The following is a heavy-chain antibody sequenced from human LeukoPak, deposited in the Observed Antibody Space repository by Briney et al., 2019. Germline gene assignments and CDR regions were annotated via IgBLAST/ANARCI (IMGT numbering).Heavy chain of an antibody. J-gene: IGHJ4*02. CDR3: ARGAGTSWFDY. D-gene: IGHD2-2*01. CDR2: IDPNSGGT. V-gene: IGHV1-2*02. CDR1: RYTFTAYY. Sequence: ASVKVSCKASRYTFTAYYMHWVRQPPGQGLEWMGWIDPNSGGTNFAQKFQGRVTMTRDTSIITAYMVLTSLTSDDTAVYYCARGAGTSWFDYWGQGTLVIVSS.